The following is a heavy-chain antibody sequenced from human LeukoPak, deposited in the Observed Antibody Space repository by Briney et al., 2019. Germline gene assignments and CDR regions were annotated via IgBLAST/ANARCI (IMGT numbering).Heavy chain of an antibody. J-gene: IGHJ4*02. CDR2: IIPIFGTA. V-gene: IGHV1-69*01. D-gene: IGHD3-9*01. Sequence: SVKVSCKASGGTFSSYAISWVRQAPGQGLEWMGGIIPIFGTANYAQKFQGRVTITADESTSTAYMELSSLRSEDTAVYYCARDGNDILTVYYKAPLDYWGQGTLVTVSS. CDR1: GGTFSSYA. CDR3: ARDGNDILTVYYKAPLDY.